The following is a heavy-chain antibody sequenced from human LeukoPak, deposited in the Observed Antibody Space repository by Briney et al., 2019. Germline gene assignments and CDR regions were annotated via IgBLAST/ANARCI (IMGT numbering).Heavy chain of an antibody. V-gene: IGHV3-48*04. CDR1: GFTFSSYS. J-gene: IGHJ4*02. Sequence: GGSLRLSCAASGFTFSSYSMNWVRQAPGKGLEWVSYISSSSSTIYYADSVKGRFTISRDNAKNSLYLQMNSLRAEDTAVYYCAKDNRYYDFWSGYLYLFDYWGQGTLVTVSS. D-gene: IGHD3-3*01. CDR3: AKDNRYYDFWSGYLYLFDY. CDR2: ISSSSSTI.